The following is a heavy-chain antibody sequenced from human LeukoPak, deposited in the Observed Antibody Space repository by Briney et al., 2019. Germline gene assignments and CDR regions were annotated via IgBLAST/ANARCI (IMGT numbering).Heavy chain of an antibody. V-gene: IGHV3-30*02. J-gene: IGHJ4*02. CDR3: AKDRGEYSYGYVA. D-gene: IGHD5-18*01. CDR2: IRYDGSNK. Sequence: PGGSLRLSCAASGFTFSSYGMHWVRQAPGKGLEWVAFIRYDGSNKYYADSVKGRFTISRDNSKNTLYLQMNSPRAEDTAVYYCAKDRGEYSYGYVAWGQGTLVTVSS. CDR1: GFTFSSYG.